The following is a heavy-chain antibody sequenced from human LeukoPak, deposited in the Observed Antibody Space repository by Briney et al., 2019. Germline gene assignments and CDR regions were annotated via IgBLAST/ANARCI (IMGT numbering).Heavy chain of an antibody. Sequence: GGSLRLSCAASGFTVSSNYMSWVRQAPGKRLEWVSVIYSGGSTYYADSVKGRFTISRDNSKNTLYLQMNSLRAEDTAVYYCARTYYGPGDFDYWGQGTLVTVSS. CDR3: ARTYYGPGDFDY. J-gene: IGHJ4*02. CDR2: IYSGGST. D-gene: IGHD3-10*01. V-gene: IGHV3-53*01. CDR1: GFTVSSNY.